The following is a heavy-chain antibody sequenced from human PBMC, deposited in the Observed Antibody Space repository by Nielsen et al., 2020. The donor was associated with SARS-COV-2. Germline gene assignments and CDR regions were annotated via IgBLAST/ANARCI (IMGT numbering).Heavy chain of an antibody. V-gene: IGHV3-23*01. Sequence: GKSLKISCAASGFTFSNYWMSWVRQAPGKGLEWVSAISGSGGSTYYADSVKGRFTISRDNSKNTLYLQMNSLRAEDTAVYYCAKVSAIIVGATTDYWGQGTLVTVSS. J-gene: IGHJ4*02. CDR1: GFTFSNYW. CDR2: ISGSGGST. D-gene: IGHD1-26*01. CDR3: AKVSAIIVGATTDY.